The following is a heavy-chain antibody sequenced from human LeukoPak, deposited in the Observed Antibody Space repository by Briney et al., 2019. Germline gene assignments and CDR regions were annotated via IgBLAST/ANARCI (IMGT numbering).Heavy chain of an antibody. CDR1: GFTFSSYS. J-gene: IGHJ6*04. Sequence: PGGSLRLSCAASGFTFSSYSMNWVRQAPGKGLGWVSSISSSSSYIYYADSVKGRFTTSRDNAKNSLYLQMNSLRAEDTAVYYWARDRVPSVSYSYYYYGMDVWGKGTTVTVSS. CDR3: ARDRVPSVSYSYYYYGMDV. D-gene: IGHD3-10*01. V-gene: IGHV3-21*01. CDR2: ISSSSSYI.